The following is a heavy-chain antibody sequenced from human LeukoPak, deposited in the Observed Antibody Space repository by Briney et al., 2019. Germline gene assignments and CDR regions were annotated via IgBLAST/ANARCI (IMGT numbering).Heavy chain of an antibody. CDR3: AKHRQVVVVATATT. V-gene: IGHV3-23*01. CDR1: GFTFSSYA. CDR2: ISGSGGST. J-gene: IGHJ5*02. Sequence: PGGSLRLSCAASGFTFSSYAMSWVRQAPGKGLEWVSAISGSGGSTYYADSVKGRFTISRDNSKNTLYLQMNSLRAEDTAVYYCAKHRQVVVVATATTWGQGTLVTVSS. D-gene: IGHD2-15*01.